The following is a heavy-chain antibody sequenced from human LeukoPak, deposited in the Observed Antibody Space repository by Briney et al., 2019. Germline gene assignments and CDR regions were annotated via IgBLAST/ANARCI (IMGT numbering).Heavy chain of an antibody. Sequence: GGSLRLSCAASGFTFSSYAMNWVRQAPGRGLEWVSGISGNGGRTYCAVSVKGRFTLSRDNAKNTLFLQMNNLRAEDTAIYYCAKDHLDNGITAARPDFDHWGQGTLVAVSS. CDR3: AKDHLDNGITAARPDFDH. D-gene: IGHD6-25*01. J-gene: IGHJ4*02. CDR1: GFTFSSYA. CDR2: ISGNGGRT. V-gene: IGHV3-23*01.